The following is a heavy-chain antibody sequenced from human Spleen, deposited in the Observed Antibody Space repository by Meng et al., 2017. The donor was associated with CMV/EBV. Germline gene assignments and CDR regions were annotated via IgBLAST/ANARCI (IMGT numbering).Heavy chain of an antibody. D-gene: IGHD3-3*01. J-gene: IGHJ4*02. V-gene: IGHV4-34*01. Sequence: SETLSLTCAVYGGSFSGYYWSWIRQPPGKGLEWIGEINHSGSTNYNPSLKSRVTISVDTSKNQFSLKLSSVTAADTAVYYCARGRMGYDFWSGYYRSLFLDYWGQGTLVTVSS. CDR3: ARGRMGYDFWSGYYRSLFLDY. CDR1: GGSFSGYY. CDR2: INHSGST.